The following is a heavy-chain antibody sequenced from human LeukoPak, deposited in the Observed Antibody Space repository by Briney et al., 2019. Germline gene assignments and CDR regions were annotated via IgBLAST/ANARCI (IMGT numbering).Heavy chain of an antibody. V-gene: IGHV1-18*04. D-gene: IGHD3-10*01. Sequence: ASVKVSCKASGYTFTGYYIHWVRQAPGQGLEWMGWISASNGNTNYAEKFQGRVTMTTDTSTSTAYMELRSLRSDDTAVYYCARDWKDVRGVKGWFDPWGQGTLVTVSS. CDR3: ARDWKDVRGVKGWFDP. CDR2: ISASNGNT. CDR1: GYTFTGYY. J-gene: IGHJ5*02.